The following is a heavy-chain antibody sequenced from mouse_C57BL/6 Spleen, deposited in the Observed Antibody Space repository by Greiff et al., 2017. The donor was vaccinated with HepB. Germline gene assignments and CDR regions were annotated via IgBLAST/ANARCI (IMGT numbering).Heavy chain of an antibody. CDR2: ISDGGSYT. CDR3: ASPGRGAMDY. V-gene: IGHV5-4*03. CDR1: GFTFSSYA. J-gene: IGHJ4*01. Sequence: DVMLVESGGGLVKPGGSLKLSCAASGFTFSSYAMSWVRQTPEKRLEWVATISDGGSYTYYPDNVKGRFTISRDNAKNNLYLQMSHLKSEDTAMYYCASPGRGAMDYWGQGTSVTVSS.